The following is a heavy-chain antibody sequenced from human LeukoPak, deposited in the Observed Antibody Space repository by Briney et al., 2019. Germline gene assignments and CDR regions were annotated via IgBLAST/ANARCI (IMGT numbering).Heavy chain of an antibody. CDR1: GFTFSSYA. D-gene: IGHD6-13*01. CDR3: AKDPNNRIAAAGFFDY. CDR2: ISYDGSNK. J-gene: IGHJ4*02. Sequence: GRSLRLSCAASGFTFSSYAMHWVRQAPGKGLEWVAVISYDGSNKYYADSVKGRFTISRDNSKNTLYLQMNSLRAEDTAVYYCAKDPNNRIAAAGFFDYWGQGTLVTVSS. V-gene: IGHV3-30*04.